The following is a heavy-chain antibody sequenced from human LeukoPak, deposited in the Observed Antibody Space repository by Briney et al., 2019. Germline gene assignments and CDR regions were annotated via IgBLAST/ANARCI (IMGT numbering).Heavy chain of an antibody. V-gene: IGHV4-59*01. Sequence: SETLSLTCAVYGGSFSGYYWSWIRQPPGKGLEWIGSIYYSGSTNYNPSLKSRVTISVDTSKNQFSLKLSSVTAADTAVYYCASARRDGYKPIDYWGQGTLVTVSS. D-gene: IGHD5-24*01. CDR1: GGSFSGYY. CDR3: ASARRDGYKPIDY. CDR2: IYYSGST. J-gene: IGHJ4*02.